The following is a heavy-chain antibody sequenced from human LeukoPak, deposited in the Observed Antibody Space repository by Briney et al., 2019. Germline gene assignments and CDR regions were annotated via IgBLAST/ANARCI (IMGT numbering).Heavy chain of an antibody. CDR2: IYYSGST. CDR1: GGSISSGTYY. V-gene: IGHV4-39*07. Sequence: PSETLSLTCTVSGGSISSGTYYWGWIRQPPGKGLEWIGSIYYSGSTYYNPSLKSRVTISVDTSKNQFSLKLSSVTAADTAVYYCARVLEALFDPWGQGTLVTVSS. J-gene: IGHJ5*02. CDR3: ARVLEALFDP. D-gene: IGHD1-1*01.